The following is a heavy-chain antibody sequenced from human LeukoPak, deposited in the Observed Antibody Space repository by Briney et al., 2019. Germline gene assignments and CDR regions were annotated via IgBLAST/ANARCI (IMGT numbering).Heavy chain of an antibody. J-gene: IGHJ4*02. Sequence: GASVKVSCKASGYTFTSFYMHWVRQAPGQGLEWMGIINPSGGSTNYAQKFQGRVTMTRDMSTSTVYMELSSLRSEDTAVYYCARDEGCSSTSCLFDYWGQGTLVTASS. V-gene: IGHV1-46*01. CDR3: ARDEGCSSTSCLFDY. CDR2: INPSGGST. CDR1: GYTFTSFY. D-gene: IGHD2-2*01.